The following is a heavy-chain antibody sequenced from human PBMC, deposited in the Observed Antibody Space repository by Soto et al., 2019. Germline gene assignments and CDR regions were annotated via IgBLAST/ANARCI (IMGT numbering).Heavy chain of an antibody. Sequence: EVQLLESGGGLVQPGGSLRLSCAASGFTFYSYAMSWVRQAPGKGLEWVSTISASSGITYYADSVKGRFTISRDNSKNTLYLQLNSRRAEDAAVYYCAERIIYASGSRKFFYYYMDVWGKGTTVTVSS. CDR1: GFTFYSYA. CDR3: AERIIYASGSRKFFYYYMDV. CDR2: ISASSGIT. D-gene: IGHD3-10*01. J-gene: IGHJ6*03. V-gene: IGHV3-23*01.